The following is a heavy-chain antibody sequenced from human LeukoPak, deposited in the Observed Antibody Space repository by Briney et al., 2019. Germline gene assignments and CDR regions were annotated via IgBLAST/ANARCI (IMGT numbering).Heavy chain of an antibody. V-gene: IGHV3-23*01. CDR3: AKGLGDPPAFDY. J-gene: IGHJ4*02. CDR2: ISGSTSTI. CDR1: GFTYRNYG. D-gene: IGHD2-21*02. Sequence: GGSLRLSCAASGFTYRNYGMSWVRQAPGKGLEWVSDISGSTSTIKYTAPVKGRFTISRDNSKNTLYLQIHSLRAEDTAVYFCAKGLGDPPAFDYWGQGTLVTVSS.